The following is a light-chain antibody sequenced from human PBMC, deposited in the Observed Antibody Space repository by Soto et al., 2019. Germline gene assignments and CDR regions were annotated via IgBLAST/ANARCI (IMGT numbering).Light chain of an antibody. CDR1: QSISTE. J-gene: IGKJ2*01. V-gene: IGKV3-15*01. CDR3: QQGHNWPLT. Sequence: EIVMTQSPATLSVSPGERATLSCRASQSISTELAWYQQKPGQPPRLLIYSASTRATGVPARFTGSGSGSEVTLTISVLQSEEFAVYYCQQGHNWPLTFGQGTRLEI. CDR2: SAS.